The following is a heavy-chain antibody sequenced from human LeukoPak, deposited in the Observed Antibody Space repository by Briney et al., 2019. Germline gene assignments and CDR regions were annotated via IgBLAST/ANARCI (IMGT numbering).Heavy chain of an antibody. Sequence: PSETLSLTCAVSGYPISSGYYWGWIRQPPGKGLEWIGSIYHSGSTYYNPSLKSRVTISVDTSKNQFSLKLSSVTAADTAVYYCARRLYIAAAGIPSPFFDYWGQGTLVTVSS. CDR1: GYPISSGYY. D-gene: IGHD6-13*01. J-gene: IGHJ4*02. CDR2: IYHSGST. V-gene: IGHV4-38-2*01. CDR3: ARRLYIAAAGIPSPFFDY.